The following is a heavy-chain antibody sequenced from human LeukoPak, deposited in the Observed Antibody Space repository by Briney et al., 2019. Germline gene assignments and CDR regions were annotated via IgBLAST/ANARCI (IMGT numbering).Heavy chain of an antibody. V-gene: IGHV3-48*04. CDR3: ARDRDWSFDY. CDR2: IRGTSSAM. CDR1: GFSFSGYS. J-gene: IGHJ4*02. D-gene: IGHD3-9*01. Sequence: GGSLRLSCAASGFSFSGYSMNWVRQAPGKGLEWVADIRGTSSAMNYAASVRGRFTISRDNAKNALFLEMSSLRAEDTAVYYCARDRDWSFDYWGQGTLVTVSS.